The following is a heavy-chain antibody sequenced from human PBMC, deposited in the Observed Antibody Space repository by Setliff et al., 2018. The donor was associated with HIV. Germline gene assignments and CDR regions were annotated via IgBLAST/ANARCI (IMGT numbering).Heavy chain of an antibody. J-gene: IGHJ3*02. CDR3: ARPYDSSGSHAFDI. V-gene: IGHV3-21*04. CDR1: GFTFSSYS. D-gene: IGHD3-22*01. CDR2: ISSSSSYT. Sequence: GGSLRFSCAASGFTFSSYSMNWVRQAPGKGLEWVSYISSSSSYTHYADSVKGRFTISRDNVKNSLYLQMNSLRAEDTAVYYCARPYDSSGSHAFDIWGQGTMVTVSS.